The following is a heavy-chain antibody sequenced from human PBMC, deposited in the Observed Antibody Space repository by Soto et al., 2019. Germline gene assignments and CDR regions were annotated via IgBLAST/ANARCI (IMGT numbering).Heavy chain of an antibody. Sequence: GASVKVSCKASGFTFTSSAVQWVRQARGQRLEWIGWIVVGSGNTNYAQKFQERVTITRDMSTSTAYMELSSLRSEDTAVYYCAAPRDYSNYGYYYYYSMDVWGQGTTVTVSS. CDR1: GFTFTSSA. CDR3: AAPRDYSNYGYYYYYSMDV. V-gene: IGHV1-58*01. D-gene: IGHD4-4*01. J-gene: IGHJ6*02. CDR2: IVVGSGNT.